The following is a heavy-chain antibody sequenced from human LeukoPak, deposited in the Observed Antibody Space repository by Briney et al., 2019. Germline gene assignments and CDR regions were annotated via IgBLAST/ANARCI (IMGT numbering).Heavy chain of an antibody. CDR1: GFTFSGYW. J-gene: IGHJ4*02. CDR3: VKGGGNFDY. CDR2: IKPDGSEN. Sequence: GGSLGLSCAASGFTFSGYWMSWVRQAPGKGLEWVANIKPDGSENYYVDSVKGRFTISRDNAKNSLYLQMNSLRAEDTAVYYCVKGGGNFDYWGQGTLVTVSS. V-gene: IGHV3-7*05.